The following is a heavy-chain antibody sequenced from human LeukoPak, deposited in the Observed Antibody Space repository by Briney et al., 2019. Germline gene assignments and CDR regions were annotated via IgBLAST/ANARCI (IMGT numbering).Heavy chain of an antibody. CDR1: GVSVSDGRYY. V-gene: IGHV4-31*03. CDR3: ATPYCNSISCFDVFNM. D-gene: IGHD2-2*01. Sequence: SQTLSLTCNVSGVSVSDGRYYWTWIRQHPGKGLEWIGYKYYSGSAKYNPSLKSRLTISIDTSKNQFSLQLSSVTAADTATYYCATPYCNSISCFDVFNMWGQRTRVTVSS. CDR2: KYYSGSA. J-gene: IGHJ3*02.